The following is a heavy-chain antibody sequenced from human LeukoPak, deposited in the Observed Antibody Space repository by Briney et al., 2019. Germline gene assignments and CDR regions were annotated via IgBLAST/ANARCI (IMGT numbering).Heavy chain of an antibody. V-gene: IGHV3-15*01. Sequence: GGSLRLSCAASGFTFTDAWMTWVRQAPGKGLDRVGRIKSKTDGGTTDYAAPVKGRFTISRDDSENTLYLQMYSLKTEDTGIYYCTTEIHWGQGTLVTVSS. J-gene: IGHJ4*02. CDR2: IKSKTDGGTT. CDR1: GFTFTDAW. CDR3: TTEIH.